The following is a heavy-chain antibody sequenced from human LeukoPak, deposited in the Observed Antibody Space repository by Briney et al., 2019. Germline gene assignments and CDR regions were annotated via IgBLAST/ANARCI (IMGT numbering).Heavy chain of an antibody. CDR2: IIPIFGTA. V-gene: IGHV1-69*05. CDR3: ARDGDSPVDDAFDI. D-gene: IGHD7-27*01. CDR1: GGTFSSYA. J-gene: IGHJ3*02. Sequence: ASVKVSCKASGGTFSSYAISWVRQAPGQGLEWMGGIIPIFGTANYAQKFQGRVTITRDTSASTAYMELSSLRSEDTAVYYCARDGDSPVDDAFDIWGQGTMVTVSS.